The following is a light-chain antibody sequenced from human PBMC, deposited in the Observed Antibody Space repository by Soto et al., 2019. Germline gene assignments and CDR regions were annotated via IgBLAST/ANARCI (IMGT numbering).Light chain of an antibody. V-gene: IGLV2-14*01. Sequence: QSALTQPASVSGSPGQSIAISCTGTSSDIGSYHYVSWYQHHPGKAPKLIIYEVSNRPSGVSDRFSGSKSGNTASLTISGRQAEDEADYYCSSYASSSTLVFGGGTKVTVL. CDR2: EVS. CDR3: SSYASSSTLV. CDR1: SSDIGSYHY. J-gene: IGLJ2*01.